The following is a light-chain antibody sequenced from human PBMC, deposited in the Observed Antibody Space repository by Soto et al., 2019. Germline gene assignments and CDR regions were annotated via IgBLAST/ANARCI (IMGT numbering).Light chain of an antibody. CDR2: CAS. CDR1: QSVSLN. V-gene: IGKV3-15*01. Sequence: ETLMTQSPATLSVSPGERFTLSCRASQSVSLNLAWYQQKPGQAPILLLYCASTRPIGIPDIFPGSGYGTEYTLSITDLQAEDFALYYCHQYKDWPQITFDQETR. CDR3: HQYKDWPQIT. J-gene: IGKJ5*01.